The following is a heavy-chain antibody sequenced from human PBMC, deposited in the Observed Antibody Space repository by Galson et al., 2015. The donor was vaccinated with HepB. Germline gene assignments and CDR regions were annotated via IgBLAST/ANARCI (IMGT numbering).Heavy chain of an antibody. CDR3: ARRGFYDRDAFDI. D-gene: IGHD3-22*01. Sequence: QSGAEVKKPGESLKISCKGSGYNFVTYWIGWVRQMPGKGLEWMGITYPDNSDTRYSPSFEGQVTISVDKSINTAYLQWSSLKASDTAMYYCARRGFYDRDAFDIWGQGTMVTVSS. V-gene: IGHV5-51*03. CDR2: TYPDNSDT. J-gene: IGHJ3*02. CDR1: GYNFVTYW.